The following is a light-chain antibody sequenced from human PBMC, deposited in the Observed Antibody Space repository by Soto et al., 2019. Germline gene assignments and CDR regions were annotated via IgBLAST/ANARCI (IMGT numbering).Light chain of an antibody. J-gene: IGKJ1*01. V-gene: IGKV1-39*01. CDR1: QSISSY. CDR2: AAS. Sequence: DIQMTQSPSSLSASVGDRVTITCRASQSISSYLTWYQQKPGKAPKLLIDAASSLQSGVTLRFSGSRSGTDFTLTISSLQPEDFASYYCQQSYSTPWTFGQGTKVEIK. CDR3: QQSYSTPWT.